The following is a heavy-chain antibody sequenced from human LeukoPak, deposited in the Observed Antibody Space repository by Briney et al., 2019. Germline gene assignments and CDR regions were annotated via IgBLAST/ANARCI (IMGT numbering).Heavy chain of an antibody. Sequence: PGGSLRLSCAASEFTFSAFWMSWVRQAPGKGLEWVANISQDGSAKYYVDSVKGRFTVSRDNAKNALYLQANSLKAEDTAVYYCARLWGDATIFDFWGQGTLVTVSS. CDR3: ARLWGDATIFDF. D-gene: IGHD5-12*01. CDR1: EFTFSAFW. V-gene: IGHV3-7*01. CDR2: ISQDGSAK. J-gene: IGHJ4*02.